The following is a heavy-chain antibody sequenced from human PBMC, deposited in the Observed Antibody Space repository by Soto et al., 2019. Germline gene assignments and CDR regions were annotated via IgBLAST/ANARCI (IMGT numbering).Heavy chain of an antibody. CDR3: ARLSGYCGSSSCYRYAFDI. CDR1: GFTFSNYA. J-gene: IGHJ3*02. V-gene: IGHV3-23*01. Sequence: EVQLLESGGGLVQPGGSLRLSCAAPGFTFSNYAMSWVRQSPGKGLEWVSVIRGSGVSTHYADSVKGRFTISRDNSKNTLYLQMNSLRAEDTAVYYCARLSGYCGSSSCYRYAFDIWGQGTMVTVSS. CDR2: IRGSGVST. D-gene: IGHD2-2*01.